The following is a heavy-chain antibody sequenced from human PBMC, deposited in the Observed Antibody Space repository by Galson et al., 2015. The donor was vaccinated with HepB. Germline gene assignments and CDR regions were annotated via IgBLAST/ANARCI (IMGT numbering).Heavy chain of an antibody. CDR2: ISYDGRNK. Sequence: SLRLSCAASGVTFSNYGFHWVRQAPGKGLEWVTVISYDGRNKHYADSVKGRFNISRDNSKNMVYLQMNSLRAEDTALYYCAKDPYLYHALAGNMAGFDYWGQGTLVTVSS. CDR1: GVTFSNYG. J-gene: IGHJ4*02. CDR3: AKDPYLYHALAGNMAGFDY. V-gene: IGHV3-30*18. D-gene: IGHD6-19*01.